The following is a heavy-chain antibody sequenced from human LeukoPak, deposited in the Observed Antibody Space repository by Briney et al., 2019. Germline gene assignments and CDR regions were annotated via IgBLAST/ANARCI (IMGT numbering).Heavy chain of an antibody. CDR3: AREGDLSYYFDY. Sequence: GGSLRLSCAASGFTFSSYSMNWVRQAPGKGLEWVSSISSTGSYIYYADSVKGRFTISRDNAKNSLYLQMNSLRAEDTAVYYCAREGDLSYYFDYWGQGTLVTVSS. J-gene: IGHJ4*02. CDR1: GFTFSSYS. V-gene: IGHV3-21*01. D-gene: IGHD3-16*01. CDR2: ISSTGSYI.